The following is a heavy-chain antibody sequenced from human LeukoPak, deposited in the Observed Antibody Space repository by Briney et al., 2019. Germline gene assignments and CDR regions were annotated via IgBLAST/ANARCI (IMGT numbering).Heavy chain of an antibody. CDR3: AKMTTVTMFNY. D-gene: IGHD4-17*01. CDR1: GYTFTSYD. CDR2: MNPNSGNT. J-gene: IGHJ4*02. Sequence: ASVKVSCKASGYTFTSYDINWVRQATGQGLEWMGWMNPNSGNTGYAQKFQGRVTMTRDTSISTAYMELSRLRSDDTAVYYCAKMTTVTMFNYWGQGTLVTVSS. V-gene: IGHV1-8*01.